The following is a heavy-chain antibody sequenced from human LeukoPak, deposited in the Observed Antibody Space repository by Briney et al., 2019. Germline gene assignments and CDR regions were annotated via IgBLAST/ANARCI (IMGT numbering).Heavy chain of an antibody. CDR2: IIPILGIA. CDR3: ARDWVGYCSSTSCYTLGDYYYYYMDV. CDR1: GGTFSSYA. J-gene: IGHJ6*03. V-gene: IGHV1-69*04. Sequence: ASVKVSCKASGGTFSSYAISWVRQAPGQGLEWMGRIIPILGIANYAQKFQGRVTITADKSTSTAYMELSSLRSEDTAVYYCARDWVGYCSSTSCYTLGDYYYYYMDVWGKGTTVTVSS. D-gene: IGHD2-2*02.